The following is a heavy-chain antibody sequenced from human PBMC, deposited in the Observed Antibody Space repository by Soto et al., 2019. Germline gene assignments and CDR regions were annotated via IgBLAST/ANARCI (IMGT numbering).Heavy chain of an antibody. Sequence: PGGSLRLSCAASGFTFSSYSMNWVRQAPGKGLEWVSYISSSSSTIYYADSVKGRFTISRDNAKNSLYLQMNSLRAEDTAVYYCARAGLGYCTSTSCHPGFDIWGEGTMVTVS. CDR3: ARAGLGYCTSTSCHPGFDI. V-gene: IGHV3-48*01. CDR1: GFTFSSYS. D-gene: IGHD2-2*01. J-gene: IGHJ3*02. CDR2: ISSSSSTI.